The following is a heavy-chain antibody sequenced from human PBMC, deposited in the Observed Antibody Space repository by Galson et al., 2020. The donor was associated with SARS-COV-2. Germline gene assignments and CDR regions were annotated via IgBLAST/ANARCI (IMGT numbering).Heavy chain of an antibody. CDR2: ISSSGSTI. Sequence: AGGSLRLSCAASGFTFSDYYMSWIRQAPGKGLEWVSYISSSGSTIYYADSVKGRFTISRDNAKNSLYLQMNSLRAEDTAVYYCARDRVYNYGFTGNPIFDYWGQGTLVTVSS. D-gene: IGHD5-18*01. V-gene: IGHV3-11*01. CDR1: GFTFSDYY. J-gene: IGHJ4*02. CDR3: ARDRVYNYGFTGNPIFDY.